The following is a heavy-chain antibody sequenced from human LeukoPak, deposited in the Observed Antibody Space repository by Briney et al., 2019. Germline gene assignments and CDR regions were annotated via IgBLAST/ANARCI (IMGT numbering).Heavy chain of an antibody. CDR2: FYASGSP. CDR3: ARVWSSRKAFDI. CDR1: GVSISGYF. V-gene: IGHV4-4*07. D-gene: IGHD3-16*01. Sequence: SETLSLTCTVSGVSISGYFWTWIRQPAGKGLEWIGRFYASGSPNYNPSLKSRVTMSLDTSKNQFSLKLTSVTAADTAVYYCARVWSSRKAFDIWGQGTMVTVSS. J-gene: IGHJ3*02.